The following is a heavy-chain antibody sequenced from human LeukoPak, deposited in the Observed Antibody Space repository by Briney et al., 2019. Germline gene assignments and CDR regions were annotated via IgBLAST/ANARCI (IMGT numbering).Heavy chain of an antibody. Sequence: GGSLRLSCAASGFTFSSYWMSWVRQAPGKGLEWVANIKQDGSEKYYVDSVKGRFTISRDNAKNSLYLQMNSLRAEDTAVYYCASGGGGGYDSNFDYWGQGTLVTVSS. J-gene: IGHJ4*02. CDR2: IKQDGSEK. CDR1: GFTFSSYW. D-gene: IGHD5-12*01. V-gene: IGHV3-7*01. CDR3: ASGGGGGYDSNFDY.